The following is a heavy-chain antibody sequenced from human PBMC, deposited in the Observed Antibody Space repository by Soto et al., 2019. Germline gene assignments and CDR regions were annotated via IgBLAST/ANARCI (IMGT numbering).Heavy chain of an antibody. D-gene: IGHD3-3*02. CDR3: ARVSARRPHAFDI. Sequence: PSETLSLTCTVSGGSISSGDYYWSWIRQPPGKGLEWIGYIYYSGSTYYNPSLKSRVTISVDTSKNQFSLKLSSVTAADTAVYYCARVSARRPHAFDIWGQGTMVTVSS. V-gene: IGHV4-30-4*01. J-gene: IGHJ3*02. CDR1: GGSISSGDYY. CDR2: IYYSGST.